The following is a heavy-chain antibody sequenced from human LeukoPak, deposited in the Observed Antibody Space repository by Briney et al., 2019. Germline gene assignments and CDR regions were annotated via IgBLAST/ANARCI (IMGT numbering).Heavy chain of an antibody. D-gene: IGHD4-17*01. Sequence: SETLSLTCTVSGGSISSYWSWIRQPAGKGLEWIGRISGSGTITYNPALQSRLSISIDTSKNQFSLNLMSVTAADTAVYYCARVGGTTGEVMFDPGGQGTLVPVS. CDR3: ARVGGTTGEVMFDP. J-gene: IGHJ5*02. CDR1: GGSISSY. V-gene: IGHV4-4*07. CDR2: ISGSGTI.